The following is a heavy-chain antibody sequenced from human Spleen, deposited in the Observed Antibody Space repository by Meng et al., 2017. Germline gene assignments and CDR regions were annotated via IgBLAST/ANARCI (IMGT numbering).Heavy chain of an antibody. J-gene: IGHJ5*02. CDR1: VDSVTSGNYY. V-gene: IGHV4-61*03. D-gene: IGHD1-1*01. Sequence: QVQLQASGPGLLRPAETLSVTCAVPVDSVTSGNYYWSWIRQPPGKGPEWIGYIYYTGSTNYNPSLKSRLTMSIDTSKNRFSLKLTSVTAADTAVYYCARDPHTTGTYDLWGQGTLVTVSS. CDR2: IYYTGST. CDR3: ARDPHTTGTYDL.